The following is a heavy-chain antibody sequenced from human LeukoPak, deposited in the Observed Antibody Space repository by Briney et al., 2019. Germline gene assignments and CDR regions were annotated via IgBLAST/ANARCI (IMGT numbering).Heavy chain of an antibody. J-gene: IGHJ4*02. CDR1: GYTFTSYD. CDR2: MNPNSGDT. CDR3: ARGRGSGWLFGDY. Sequence: ASVKVSCKASGYTFTSYDFNWVRQATGQGLEWMGWMNPNSGDTGYAQKFQGRVTLTRNTSISTAYMELCSLISEDTAVYYCARGRGSGWLFGDYWGQGTLVTVSS. D-gene: IGHD6-19*01. V-gene: IGHV1-8*01.